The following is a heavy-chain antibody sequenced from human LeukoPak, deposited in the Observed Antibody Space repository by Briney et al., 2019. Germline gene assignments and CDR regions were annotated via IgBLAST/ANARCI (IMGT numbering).Heavy chain of an antibody. CDR1: GFTFTNAW. J-gene: IGHJ4*02. CDR3: ATDLGSMYGLSY. Sequence: AGGALRLSCAASGFTFTNAWMSWVCEAPGKGVEWGGLIKSKVEGGTTDFGAPVKGRFTISRDHSKNTLYLQMNSLKIEDTAVYYCATDLGSMYGLSYWGQGTLVTVSS. CDR2: IKSKVEGGTT. V-gene: IGHV3-15*01. D-gene: IGHD2-8*01.